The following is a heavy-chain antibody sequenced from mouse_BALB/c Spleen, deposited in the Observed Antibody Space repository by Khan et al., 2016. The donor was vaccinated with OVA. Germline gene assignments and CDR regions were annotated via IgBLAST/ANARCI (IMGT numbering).Heavy chain of an antibody. CDR1: GFTFSIYT. Sequence: EVELVESGGGLVKPGGSLKLSCAASGFTFSIYTMSWVRQTPEKRLEWVATISSGGGDTYYPDSVKGRFPISRDNAKNNLYLQMSSLRSEDTALXYCARSLIYYDYDGNAMDYWGQGTSVTVSS. CDR3: ARSLIYYDYDGNAMDY. J-gene: IGHJ4*01. D-gene: IGHD2-4*01. CDR2: ISSGGGDT. V-gene: IGHV5-9*03.